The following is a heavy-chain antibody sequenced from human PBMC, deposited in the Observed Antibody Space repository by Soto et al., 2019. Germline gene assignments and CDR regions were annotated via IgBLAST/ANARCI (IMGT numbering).Heavy chain of an antibody. D-gene: IGHD5-12*01. CDR3: ARANSGDDDDLDY. J-gene: IGHJ4*02. CDR1: GYAFSGYY. CDR2: VNPNSGDT. V-gene: IGHV1-2*02. Sequence: ASVKVSCKASGYAFSGYYIHWVRQAPGQGLEWMGWVNPNSGDTDYAQKFQGRVTMTRDTSITSAYLDLTRLRSDDTATYFCARANSGDDDDLDYWGQGTPVTVSS.